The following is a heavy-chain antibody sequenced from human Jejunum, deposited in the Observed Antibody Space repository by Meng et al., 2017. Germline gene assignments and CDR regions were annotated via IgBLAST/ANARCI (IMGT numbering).Heavy chain of an antibody. CDR1: GGSTISSGYY. Sequence: QLQLQESGPGLVKPSETLSLTCTVSGGSTISSGYYWGWIRQPQGKGLEWMGSIYYSGSTYYNSPLKSRVTIFVDTSKNQFSLKLRSVTAADTAIYYCARHFLTMSKDYFDYWGQGTLVTVSS. D-gene: IGHD2/OR15-2a*01. CDR3: ARHFLTMSKDYFDY. J-gene: IGHJ4*02. V-gene: IGHV4-39*01. CDR2: IYYSGST.